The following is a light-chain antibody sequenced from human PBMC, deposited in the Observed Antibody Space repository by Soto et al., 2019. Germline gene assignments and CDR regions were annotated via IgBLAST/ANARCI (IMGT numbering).Light chain of an antibody. CDR3: QQYDNLPLT. V-gene: IGKV1-33*01. J-gene: IGKJ4*01. CDR1: HDISNY. Sequence: DIQMTQSPSSLSASEGDRVTITCQASHDISNYLNWYQQKPGKAPKLLIYDASNLETGVPSRFSGSGSGTDFTFTISSLQPEDIATYYCQQYDNLPLTFGGGTKVDIK. CDR2: DAS.